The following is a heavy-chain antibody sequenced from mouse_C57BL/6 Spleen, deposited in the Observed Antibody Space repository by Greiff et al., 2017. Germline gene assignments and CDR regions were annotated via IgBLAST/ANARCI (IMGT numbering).Heavy chain of an antibody. J-gene: IGHJ4*01. CDR2: IYPGDGDT. D-gene: IGHD2-3*01. CDR3: ARDGGRMDY. Sequence: VQLQQSGPELVKPGASVKISCKASGYAFSSSWMNWVKQRPGKGLEWIGRIYPGDGDTNYNGKFKGKATLTADKSYSTASMQLSSLTSEDSAVDFCARDGGRMDYWGQGTSVTVSS. CDR1: GYAFSSSW. V-gene: IGHV1-82*01.